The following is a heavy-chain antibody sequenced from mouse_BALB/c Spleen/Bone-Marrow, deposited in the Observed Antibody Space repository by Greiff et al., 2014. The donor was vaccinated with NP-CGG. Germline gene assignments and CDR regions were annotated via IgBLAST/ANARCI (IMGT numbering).Heavy chain of an antibody. CDR2: IDPANGNT. CDR1: GFNIKDTY. Sequence: VQLQQSGAELVKPGASVKLSCTASGFNIKDTYMHWVKQRPEQGLEWIGRIDPANGNTKYDPKFPGKATITADTSSNTAYLQLSSLTSEAATVYYCAPDSSGYLDYWGQGTTLTVSS. CDR3: APDSSGYLDY. D-gene: IGHD3-2*01. V-gene: IGHV14-3*02. J-gene: IGHJ2*01.